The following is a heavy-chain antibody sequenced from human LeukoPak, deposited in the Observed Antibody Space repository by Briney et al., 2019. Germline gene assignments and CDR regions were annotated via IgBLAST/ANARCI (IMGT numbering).Heavy chain of an antibody. V-gene: IGHV5-51*01. Sequence: GESLKISCKGSGYSFISYWIGWVRQMPGKGLEWMGIIYPDDSDTIYSPSFQGQVTISADKSISTAYLQWSSLKASDTAMYYCARRGKVWDYYGSEGSYYFDYWGQGTLVTVSS. CDR2: IYPDDSDT. CDR3: ARRGKVWDYYGSEGSYYFDY. CDR1: GYSFISYW. J-gene: IGHJ4*02. D-gene: IGHD3-10*01.